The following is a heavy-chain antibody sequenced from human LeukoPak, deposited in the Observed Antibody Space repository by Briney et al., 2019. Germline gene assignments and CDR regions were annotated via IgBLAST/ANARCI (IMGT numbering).Heavy chain of an antibody. J-gene: IGHJ4*02. V-gene: IGHV3-15*01. CDR2: IKSKTDGGTT. D-gene: IGHD6-19*01. Sequence: GGSLRLSCAASGFTFSSYAMSWVRQAPGKGLEWVGRIKSKTDGGTTDYAAPVKGRFTISRDDSKNTLYLQMNSLKTEDTAVYYCTSTVAVAGPTPSKYWGQGTLVTVSS. CDR1: GFTFSSYA. CDR3: TSTVAVAGPTPSKY.